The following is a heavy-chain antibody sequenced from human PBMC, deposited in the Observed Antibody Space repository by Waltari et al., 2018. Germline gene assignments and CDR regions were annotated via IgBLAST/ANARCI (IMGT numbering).Heavy chain of an antibody. CDR2: ISSSSSYI. Sequence: EVQLVESGGGLVKPGGSLRLSCAASGFTFSSYSMNWVRQAPGKGLEWVSSISSSSSYIDYADSVKGRLTISRDNAKNSLYLQMNSLRAEDTAVYYCARDFWSGYFDYWGQGTLVTVSS. CDR1: GFTFSSYS. V-gene: IGHV3-21*01. CDR3: ARDFWSGYFDY. J-gene: IGHJ4*02. D-gene: IGHD3-3*01.